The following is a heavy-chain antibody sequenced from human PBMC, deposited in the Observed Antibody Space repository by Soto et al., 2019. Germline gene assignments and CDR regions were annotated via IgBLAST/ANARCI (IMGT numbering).Heavy chain of an antibody. CDR3: ARGRPIRFDP. Sequence: QLQLQESSSGLVKPSQTLSLTCAVSGGSISSGGNSWNWIRQPPGKGLEWIGYIYHSGSTYYNPSLKSRVTISVDTSKNQFSLKLSSVTAADTAVYYCARGRPIRFDPWGQGTLVTVSS. V-gene: IGHV4-30-2*01. CDR2: IYHSGST. CDR1: GGSISSGGNS. J-gene: IGHJ5*02.